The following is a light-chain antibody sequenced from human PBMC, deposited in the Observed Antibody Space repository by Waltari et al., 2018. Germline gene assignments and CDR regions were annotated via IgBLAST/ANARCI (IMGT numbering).Light chain of an antibody. J-gene: IGLJ3*02. CDR3: QTGGHGTWV. Sequence: QLVLTQSPSASASLGASVRLTCTLDSGHSSNIIAWHQQQPEKGTRYLMKVNSDGSHSKGDEIPDRFSGYGSGAERYLTISSVQSEDEADYYCQTGGHGTWVFGGGTKLTVL. CDR2: VNSDGSH. CDR1: SGHSSNI. V-gene: IGLV4-69*01.